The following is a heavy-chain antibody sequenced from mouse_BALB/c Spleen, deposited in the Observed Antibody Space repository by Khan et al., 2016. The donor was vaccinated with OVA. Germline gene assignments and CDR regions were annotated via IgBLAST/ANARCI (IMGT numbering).Heavy chain of an antibody. CDR1: GYTLTRYY. Sequence: QVQLQQPGAELVKPGASVKLSCKASGYTLTRYYMYWVKQRPGQGLEWIGGINPSTGYTNLNEKFKNKATLTVDKSSTTVYMQLSSLTSEDSVVYYCSRNYGYDYFDYWGQGTTLTVSS. CDR2: INPSTGYT. J-gene: IGHJ2*01. D-gene: IGHD1-2*01. CDR3: SRNYGYDYFDY. V-gene: IGHV1S81*02.